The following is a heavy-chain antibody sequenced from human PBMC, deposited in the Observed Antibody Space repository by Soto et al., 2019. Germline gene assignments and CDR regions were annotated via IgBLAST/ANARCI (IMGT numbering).Heavy chain of an antibody. V-gene: IGHV5-51*01. CDR1: GYTFSNYW. CDR3: VRLARHSFGTAQSSLEY. Sequence: RGESLKISCKGSGYTFSNYWIGWVRQMPGKGLEWMGIIYPGESDLRYSAAFQGQVTISADKSVSTAYLQWSRLRASDTAIYYCVRLARHSFGTAQSSLEYWGQGSPVTVS. D-gene: IGHD2-8*02. CDR2: IYPGESDL. J-gene: IGHJ4*02.